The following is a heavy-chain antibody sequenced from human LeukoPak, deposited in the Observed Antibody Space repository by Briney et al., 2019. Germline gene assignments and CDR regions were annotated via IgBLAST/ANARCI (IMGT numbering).Heavy chain of an antibody. Sequence: ASVKVSCKASGYTFTGYYIHWVRQAPGQGLEWMGWINPDSGVTNYAQKFQGRVTMTTDTSTSTAYMELRSLRSDDTAVYYCARELYYYDSSGYQVDAFDIWGQGTMVTVSS. D-gene: IGHD3-22*01. CDR2: INPDSGVT. J-gene: IGHJ3*02. V-gene: IGHV1-2*02. CDR3: ARELYYYDSSGYQVDAFDI. CDR1: GYTFTGYY.